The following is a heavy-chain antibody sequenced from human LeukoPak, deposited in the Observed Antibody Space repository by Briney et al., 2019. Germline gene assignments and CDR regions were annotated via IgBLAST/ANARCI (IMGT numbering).Heavy chain of an antibody. Sequence: SQTLSLTCAVSGGFISSGGYSWSWIRQPPGKGLEWIGYIYHSGSTYYNPSLKSRVTISVDRSKNQFSLKLSSVTAADTAVYYCARANGSGTQIDYWGQGTLVTVSS. V-gene: IGHV4-30-2*01. CDR2: IYHSGST. D-gene: IGHD3-10*01. CDR3: ARANGSGTQIDY. CDR1: GGFISSGGYS. J-gene: IGHJ4*02.